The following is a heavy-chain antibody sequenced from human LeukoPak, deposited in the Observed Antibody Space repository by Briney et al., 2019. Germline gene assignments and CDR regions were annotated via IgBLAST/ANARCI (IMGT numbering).Heavy chain of an antibody. V-gene: IGHV4-39*01. CDR2: ISYSGST. CDR3: ARHYVDIRTVGASYYYYGLDA. J-gene: IGHJ6*02. CDR1: GGSISNSNYC. Sequence: PSETLSLTCTVSGGSISNSNYCWGWIRQPPGKGLEWIGSISYSGSTYYNPSLKSRVTISVDTSKNQFSLKVTSVTAADTAVFYCARHYVDIRTVGASYYYYGLDAWGQGTTVTASS. D-gene: IGHD3-16*02.